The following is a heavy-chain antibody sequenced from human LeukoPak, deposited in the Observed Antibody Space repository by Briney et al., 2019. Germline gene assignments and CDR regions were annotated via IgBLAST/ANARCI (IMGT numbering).Heavy chain of an antibody. CDR1: GGSISSGSYS. CDR3: ARGWQLTGDDGDDAFDI. CDR2: FHFTGST. V-gene: IGHV4-30-4*07. D-gene: IGHD7-27*01. Sequence: PSQTLSLTCAVSGGSISSGSYSWSWIRQPPGKGLEWIGYFHFTGSTYYNPSLKSRVTISVDTSKNQFSLKLSSVTAADTAVYYCARGWQLTGDDGDDAFDIWGQGTMVTVSS. J-gene: IGHJ3*02.